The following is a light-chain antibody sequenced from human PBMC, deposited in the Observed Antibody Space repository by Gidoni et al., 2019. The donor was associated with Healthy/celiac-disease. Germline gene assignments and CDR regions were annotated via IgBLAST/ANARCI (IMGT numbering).Light chain of an antibody. Sequence: QSVLTQPPSASGTPGQRVTISCSGSSSNIGSKTVNWYQQLPGTAPKLLIYSNNQRPSGVPDRFSVSKSGTSASLAISGLQAEDEADYYCAAWDDSLNGPVFGGGTKLTVL. CDR2: SNN. V-gene: IGLV1-44*01. CDR3: AAWDDSLNGPV. CDR1: SSNIGSKT. J-gene: IGLJ2*01.